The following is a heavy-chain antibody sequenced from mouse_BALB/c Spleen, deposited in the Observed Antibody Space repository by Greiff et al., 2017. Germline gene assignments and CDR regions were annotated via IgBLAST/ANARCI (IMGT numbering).Heavy chain of an antibody. Sequence: EVKVVESGGGLVQPGGSRKLSCAASGFTFSDYGMAWVRQAPGKGPEWVAFISNLAYSIYYADTVTGRFTISRENAKNTLYLEMSSLRSEDTAMYYCARDGYYGSSPAWFAYWGQGTLVTVSA. CDR2: ISNLAYSI. J-gene: IGHJ3*01. V-gene: IGHV5-15*02. D-gene: IGHD1-1*01. CDR1: GFTFSDYG. CDR3: ARDGYYGSSPAWFAY.